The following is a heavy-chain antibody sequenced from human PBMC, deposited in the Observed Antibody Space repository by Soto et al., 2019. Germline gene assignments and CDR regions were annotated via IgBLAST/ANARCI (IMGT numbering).Heavy chain of an antibody. V-gene: IGHV3-23*01. CDR3: VKEEEMQLWLNIYFDY. D-gene: IGHD5-18*01. Sequence: EVQLLESGGGLVQPGGSLRLSCAASGFTFSNYAMSWVRQAPGKGLEWVSAISGSGGSTYYADSVKGRFTISRDDFKDSLYLQMNSLRAEDTAVYYCVKEEEMQLWLNIYFDYWGQGTLVTVSS. J-gene: IGHJ4*02. CDR1: GFTFSNYA. CDR2: ISGSGGST.